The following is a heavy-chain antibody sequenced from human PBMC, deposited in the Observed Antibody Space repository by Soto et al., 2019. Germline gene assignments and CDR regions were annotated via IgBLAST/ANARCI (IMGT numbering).Heavy chain of an antibody. J-gene: IGHJ5*01. CDR1: GYLFTGHY. D-gene: IGHD2-2*01. CDR3: ARPFCGSNSCNNWFDS. CDR2: MNSNSGDT. Sequence: ASVQVSFKASGYLFTGHYINLVRQAPGQGLEYMGWMNSNSGDTNYTQKFHGRVTITTYTSITTAYMELSRLRSYDTALYYCARPFCGSNSCNNWFDSWGQGTKVTFSS. V-gene: IGHV1-2*02.